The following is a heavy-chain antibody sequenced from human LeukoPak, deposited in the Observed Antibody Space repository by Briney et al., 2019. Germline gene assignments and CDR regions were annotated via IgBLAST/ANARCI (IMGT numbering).Heavy chain of an antibody. CDR3: ARVQRGIAVALDY. J-gene: IGHJ4*02. CDR2: ISGSGGST. CDR1: GLTFSSYG. Sequence: GGSLRLSCAASGLTFSSYGMSWVRQAPGKGQEWVSAISGSGGSTYYADSVKGRFTISRDNVKNLLYLQMNSLRAEDTAVYYCARVQRGIAVALDYWGQGTLATVSS. D-gene: IGHD6-19*01. V-gene: IGHV3-23*01.